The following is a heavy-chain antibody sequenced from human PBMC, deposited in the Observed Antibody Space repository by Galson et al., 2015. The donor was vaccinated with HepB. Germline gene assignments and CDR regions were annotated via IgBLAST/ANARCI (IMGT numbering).Heavy chain of an antibody. D-gene: IGHD4/OR15-4a*01. CDR1: GYTFTING. CDR3: ARDRDYRFDF. V-gene: IGHV1-18*01. J-gene: IGHJ4*02. Sequence: QSGAEVKKPGASVRVSCTASGYTFTINGISWVRQTPGQGLEWLGWISSNGGNTKYAQKYQGRITLTRDTSASTAYLELRSLRSDDTAMYYCARDRDYRFDFWGQGTLVTVSS. CDR2: ISSNGGNT.